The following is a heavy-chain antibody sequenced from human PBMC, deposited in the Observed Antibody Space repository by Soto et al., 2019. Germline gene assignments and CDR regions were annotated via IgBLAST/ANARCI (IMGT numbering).Heavy chain of an antibody. CDR1: GFTFSSYG. V-gene: IGHV3-33*01. Sequence: GGSLRLSCAASGFTFSSYGMHWVRRAPGKGLEWVAVIWYDGSNKYYADSVKGRFTISRDNSKNTLYLQMNSLRAEDTAVYYCAREDSSGWFAFDIWGQGTMVTVSS. CDR2: IWYDGSNK. J-gene: IGHJ3*02. CDR3: AREDSSGWFAFDI. D-gene: IGHD6-19*01.